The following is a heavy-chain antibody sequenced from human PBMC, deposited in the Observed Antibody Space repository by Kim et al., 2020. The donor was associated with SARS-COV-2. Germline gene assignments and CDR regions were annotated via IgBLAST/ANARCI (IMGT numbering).Heavy chain of an antibody. Sequence: SETLSLTCAVSGGSISSSNWWSWVRQPPGKGLEWIGEIYHSGSTNYNPSLKSRVTISVDKSKNQFSLKLSSVTAADTAVYYCARVEPSYSSGFEEPDAFDIWGQGTMVTVSS. CDR1: GGSISSSNW. CDR3: ARVEPSYSSGFEEPDAFDI. CDR2: IYHSGST. J-gene: IGHJ3*02. D-gene: IGHD6-19*01. V-gene: IGHV4-4*02.